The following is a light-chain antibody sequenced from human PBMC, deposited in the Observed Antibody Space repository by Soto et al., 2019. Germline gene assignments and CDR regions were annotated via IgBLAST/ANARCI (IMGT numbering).Light chain of an antibody. J-gene: IGKJ5*01. CDR1: QSVSSN. Sequence: EIVMTQSPATLSVSPGESAALSCGASQSVSSNLAWHQQKPGQAPRILMYDASTRATGISARFSGSGSGTEFTLTISSLQSEDFAVYYCQQYHNWPITFGQGTRLENK. CDR3: QQYHNWPIT. V-gene: IGKV3-15*01. CDR2: DAS.